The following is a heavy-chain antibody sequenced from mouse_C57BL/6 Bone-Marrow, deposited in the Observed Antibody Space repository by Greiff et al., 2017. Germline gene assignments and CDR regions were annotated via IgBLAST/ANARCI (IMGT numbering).Heavy chain of an antibody. CDR3: ARRHRYFDV. CDR1: GFTFSDYG. V-gene: IGHV5-17*01. CDR2: ISSGSSTI. Sequence: EVQRVESGGGLVKPGGSLKLSCAASGFTFSDYGMPWVRQDPEKGLEWVAYISSGSSTIYYADTVKGRFTISRDNAKHTLCLQMTSLRSEDTAMYYCARRHRYFDVWGTGTTVTVSS. D-gene: IGHD6-1*01. J-gene: IGHJ1*03.